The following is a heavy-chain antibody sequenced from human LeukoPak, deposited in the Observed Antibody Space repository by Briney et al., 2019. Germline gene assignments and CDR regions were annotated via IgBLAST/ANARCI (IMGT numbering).Heavy chain of an antibody. D-gene: IGHD3-10*01. CDR3: ARTIAHSGAYHYYYYMDV. V-gene: IGHV4-4*07. CDR1: GDSISNYY. CDR2: IYTSGSP. J-gene: IGHJ6*03. Sequence: KASETLSLTCSVSGDSISNYYWTWIRQPAEKGLEWIGRIYTSGSPNYNPSLKSRVTMSVDTSKSQISLKLSSVTAADTAVYYCARTIAHSGAYHYYYYMDVWGKGTTVTVSS.